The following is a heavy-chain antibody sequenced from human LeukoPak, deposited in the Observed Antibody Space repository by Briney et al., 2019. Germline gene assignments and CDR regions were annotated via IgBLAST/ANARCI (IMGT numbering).Heavy chain of an antibody. CDR1: GFTFSGYW. CDR3: VRGGGSFDS. Sequence: GGSLRLSCAASGFTFSGYWMSWVRQAPVKGLEWVANINQDGSDKNYLDSVKGRFTVSRDNAKNSLYLQMDSLRAEDTAVYYCVRGGGSFDSWGQGTLVTVSS. CDR2: INQDGSDK. V-gene: IGHV3-7*04. D-gene: IGHD3-16*01. J-gene: IGHJ4*02.